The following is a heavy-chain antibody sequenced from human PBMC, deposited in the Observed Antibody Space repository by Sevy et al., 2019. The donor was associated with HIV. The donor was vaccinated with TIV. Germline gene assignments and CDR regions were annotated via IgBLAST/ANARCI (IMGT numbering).Heavy chain of an antibody. Sequence: TLSLTCTVSDGSISSLNYYWSWIRQHPGKGLEWIGYIYYSERTNYNPSLKSRVIISVDTSKNQFSLRLSSVTAADTAVYYCARANAYLTSDAFDIWGQGTMVTVSS. CDR2: IYYSERT. J-gene: IGHJ3*02. D-gene: IGHD1-26*01. CDR1: DGSISSLNYY. V-gene: IGHV4-31*03. CDR3: ARANAYLTSDAFDI.